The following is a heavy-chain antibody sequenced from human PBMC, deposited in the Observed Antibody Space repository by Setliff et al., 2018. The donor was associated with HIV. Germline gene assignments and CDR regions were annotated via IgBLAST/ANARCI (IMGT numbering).Heavy chain of an antibody. CDR3: ARVQWDLLYVPDAFDI. D-gene: IGHD1-26*01. J-gene: IGHJ3*02. CDR2: IYSTGST. V-gene: IGHV4-59*11. CDR1: GGSISSHY. Sequence: PSETLSLTCTVSGGSISSHYWSWIRQPPGKGLEWIGYIYSTGSTNYNPSLKSRVTIPVDTSKNQFSLQLSSVTAADTAVYYCARVQWDLLYVPDAFDIWGQGRMVTVSS.